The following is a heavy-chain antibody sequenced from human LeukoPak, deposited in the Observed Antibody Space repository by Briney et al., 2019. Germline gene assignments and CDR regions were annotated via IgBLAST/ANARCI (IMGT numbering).Heavy chain of an antibody. CDR1: GFTFSNSW. V-gene: IGHV3-74*01. J-gene: IGHJ4*02. CDR3: ARREGSGWYYFDY. Sequence: GGSLRLSCAASGFTFSNSWMHWVRQAPGKGLVWISLINTDGSTTIYADSVKGRFTISRDNAKNTLCLQMNSLRPEDTAVYYCARREGSGWYYFDYWGQGTLVTVSS. CDR2: INTDGSTT. D-gene: IGHD6-19*01.